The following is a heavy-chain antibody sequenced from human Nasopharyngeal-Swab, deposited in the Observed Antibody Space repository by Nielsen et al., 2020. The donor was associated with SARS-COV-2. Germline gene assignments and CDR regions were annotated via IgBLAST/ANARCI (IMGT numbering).Heavy chain of an antibody. CDR1: GLTFSKAC. CDR3: ARRISGYFDY. CDR2: IWYDGSNK. Sequence: GGSLRLSCAASGLTFSKACMNWVRQAPGKGLEWVAVIWYDGSNKYYADSVKGRFTISRDNSKNTLYLQMNSLRAEDTAVYYCARRISGYFDYWGQGTLVTVSS. D-gene: IGHD3-22*01. V-gene: IGHV3-33*08. J-gene: IGHJ4*02.